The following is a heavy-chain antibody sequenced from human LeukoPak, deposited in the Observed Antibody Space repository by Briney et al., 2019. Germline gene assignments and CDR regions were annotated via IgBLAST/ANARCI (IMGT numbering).Heavy chain of an antibody. Sequence: GASVKVSCKASGYTFTGYYMHWVRQAPGQGLEWMGWINPNSGGTDYAQKFQGRVTMTRDTSISTAYMEVSRLRSDDTAVYYCARDYYDSSGYSRFDPWGQGTLVTASS. CDR3: ARDYYDSSGYSRFDP. J-gene: IGHJ5*02. V-gene: IGHV1-2*02. D-gene: IGHD3-22*01. CDR2: INPNSGGT. CDR1: GYTFTGYY.